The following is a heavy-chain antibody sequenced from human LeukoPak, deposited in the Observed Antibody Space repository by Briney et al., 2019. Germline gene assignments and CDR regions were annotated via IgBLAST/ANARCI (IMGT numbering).Heavy chain of an antibody. CDR2: IYYSGGT. CDR3: ARSRPTAMVTRWFDY. Sequence: PSETLSLTCTVPGGSISSYYWSWIRQPPGKGLEWIGYIYYSGGTNYNPSLKSRVTISVDTSKNQFSLKLSSVTAADTAVYYCARSRPTAMVTRWFDYWGQGTLVTVSS. V-gene: IGHV4-59*01. J-gene: IGHJ4*02. D-gene: IGHD5-18*01. CDR1: GGSISSYY.